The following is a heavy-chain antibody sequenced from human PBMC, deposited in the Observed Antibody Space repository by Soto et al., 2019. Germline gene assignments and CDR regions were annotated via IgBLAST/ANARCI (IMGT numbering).Heavy chain of an antibody. J-gene: IGHJ6*03. CDR1: GFTFSDYH. D-gene: IGHD4-17*01. CDR2: ITSSGSTI. V-gene: IGHV3-11*01. Sequence: QVQLVESGGGLVKPGGSLRLSCAAAGFTFSDYHMSWIRQAPGKGLEWVSYITSSGSTIFYADSVKGRFTISRDNAKRSLYLQMNSLRAEDTAVYFCVRCPTETTVWDYYHDIDVWGKGTTVTVSS. CDR3: VRCPTETTVWDYYHDIDV.